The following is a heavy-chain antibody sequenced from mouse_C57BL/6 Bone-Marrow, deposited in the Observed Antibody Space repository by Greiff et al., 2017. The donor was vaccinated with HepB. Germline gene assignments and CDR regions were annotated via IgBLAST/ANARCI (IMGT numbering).Heavy chain of an antibody. Sequence: QVQLQQSVAELLKPGASVKMSCKASVYTFTTYPIEWMKQNHGKSLEWIGNFHPYNDVTKFNEKFKGKATLTVEKSSSPVYLELSLLTSDYSAVYYDARHGNSYYFDCWGQSTTLTDSS. J-gene: IGHJ2*01. V-gene: IGHV1-47*01. D-gene: IGHD2-1*01. CDR1: VYTFTTYP. CDR3: ARHGNSYYFDC. CDR2: FHPYNDVT.